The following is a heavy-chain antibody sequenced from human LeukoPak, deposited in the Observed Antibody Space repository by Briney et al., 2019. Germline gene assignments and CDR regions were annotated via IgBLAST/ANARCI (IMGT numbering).Heavy chain of an antibody. CDR3: ARGQEFDDGVFDS. J-gene: IGHJ4*02. CDR1: GFSFSRFA. CDR2: IRSNGATA. D-gene: IGHD1-1*01. V-gene: IGHV3-23*01. Sequence: GGSLRLSCAASGFSFSRFAMTWVRQAPGKGLEWVSTIRSNGATASNADSVKGRFTISRDNSKNTVYLQVNSLRVEDTAIYYCARGQEFDDGVFDSWGQGALVTVSS.